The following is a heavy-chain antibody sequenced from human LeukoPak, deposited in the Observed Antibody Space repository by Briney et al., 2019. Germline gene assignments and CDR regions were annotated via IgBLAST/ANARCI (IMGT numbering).Heavy chain of an antibody. V-gene: IGHV4-4*02. CDR2: VYHSGDA. CDR3: ARDNSGWPNGYY. J-gene: IGHJ4*02. CDR1: GDSISNNNW. D-gene: IGHD6-19*01. Sequence: SGTLSLTCVVSGDSISNNNWWSWVRQSPGKGLEWIGEVYHSGDANYNPSLKSRVTMSVDTSKNQFSLKLSSVTAADTAVYYCARDNSGWPNGYYWGQGTLVTVSS.